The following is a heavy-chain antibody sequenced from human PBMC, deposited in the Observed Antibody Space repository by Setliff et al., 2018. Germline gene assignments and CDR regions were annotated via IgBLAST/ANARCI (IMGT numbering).Heavy chain of an antibody. CDR1: GDPFRTYS. CDR2: IIPIFGAA. D-gene: IGHD1-26*01. V-gene: IGHV1-69*05. J-gene: IGHJ3*01. CDR3: ARDQSPHYYHPASADAFDS. Sequence: SVKVSCQISGDPFRTYSINWVRQAPGQGLEWMGGIIPIFGAADYAQKFRGRVTITTYESASTSCMELISLRSDDTAVYYCARDQSPHYYHPASADAFDSWGQGTLVTVSS.